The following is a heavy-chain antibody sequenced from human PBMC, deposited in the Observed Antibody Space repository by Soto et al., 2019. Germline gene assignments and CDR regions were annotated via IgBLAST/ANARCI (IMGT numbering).Heavy chain of an antibody. CDR3: ARGILRYFDWCLGLVG. CDR2: IIPIFGTA. CDR1: GGTFSSYA. V-gene: IGHV1-69*06. Sequence: ASVKVSCKASGGTFSSYAISWMRQAPGQGLEWRGGIIPIFGTANYAQKFQGRVTVTADKSNSTASMELSRIRSEDTAVYYGARGILRYFDWCLGLVGWAQGTRVTAAS. D-gene: IGHD3-9*01. J-gene: IGHJ4*03.